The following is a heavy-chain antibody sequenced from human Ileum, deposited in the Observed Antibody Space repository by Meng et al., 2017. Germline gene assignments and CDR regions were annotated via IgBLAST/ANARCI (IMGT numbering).Heavy chain of an antibody. CDR2: INHSGSS. Sequence: QVRLQQWGAGLLTPSETLSLTCAVYGGSFSGYYWSWVRQSPGKGLEWIAEINHSGSSNYNPSFQSRVTISVDRPRNQFSLKLSSVTAADTGVYYCARPAGYSSDWYKYFQHWGQGTLVTVSS. CDR3: ARPAGYSSDWYKYFQH. V-gene: IGHV4-34*02. D-gene: IGHD6-13*01. CDR1: GGSFSGYY. J-gene: IGHJ1*01.